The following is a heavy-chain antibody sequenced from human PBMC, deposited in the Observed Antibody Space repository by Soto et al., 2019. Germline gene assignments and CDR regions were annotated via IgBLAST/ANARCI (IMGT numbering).Heavy chain of an antibody. CDR3: AREALYYESSGLDY. V-gene: IGHV1-18*01. D-gene: IGHD3-22*01. CDR1: GYTFTSNG. Sequence: VASVKVSCKASGYTFTSNGISWVRQAPGQGLEWMGWISGYNGNTNYAQNLQGRVTMTTDTSTSTAYMELRSLRSDDTAAYYCAREALYYESSGLDYWGQGTLVTVSS. J-gene: IGHJ4*02. CDR2: ISGYNGNT.